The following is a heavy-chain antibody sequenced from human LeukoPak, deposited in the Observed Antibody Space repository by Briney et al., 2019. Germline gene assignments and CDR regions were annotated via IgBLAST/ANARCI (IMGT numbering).Heavy chain of an antibody. D-gene: IGHD3-10*01. V-gene: IGHV1-24*01. CDR3: ATDQGVREIIKGNNWFDP. Sequence: ASVKVSCKASGYTFTSYGISWVRQAPGQGLEWMGGFNPEDGETIYAQKFQGRVTMTEDTSTDTAYMELSSLRSEDTAVYYCATDQGVREIIKGNNWFDPWGQGTLVTVSS. CDR2: FNPEDGET. CDR1: GYTFTSYG. J-gene: IGHJ5*02.